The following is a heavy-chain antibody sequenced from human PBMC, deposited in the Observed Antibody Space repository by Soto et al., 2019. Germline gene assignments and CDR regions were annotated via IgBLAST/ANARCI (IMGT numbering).Heavy chain of an antibody. CDR2: ISYDGSNK. J-gene: IGHJ3*02. Sequence: GGSLRLSCAASGFTFSSYGMHWVRQAPGKGLEWVAVISYDGSNKYYADSVKGRFTISRDNSKNTLYLQMNSLRAEDTAVYYCAKDLVGGSGSYGAFDIWGQGTMVTVSS. D-gene: IGHD1-26*01. CDR1: GFTFSSYG. V-gene: IGHV3-30*18. CDR3: AKDLVGGSGSYGAFDI.